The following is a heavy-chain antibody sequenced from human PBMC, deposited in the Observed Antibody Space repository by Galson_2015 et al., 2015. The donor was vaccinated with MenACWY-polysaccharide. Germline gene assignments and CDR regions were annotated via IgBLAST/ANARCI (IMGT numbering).Heavy chain of an antibody. CDR3: AHRMGVAAAFDL. Sequence: PALVKPTQTLTLTCTVSGFSLRTPGVGVGWIRQPPGKALEWLALIFWDENKGYKPSMRSRLTVTKDTSKNQVFLTLTNVDPDDTATYYCAHRMGVAAAFDLWGQGAPVSVSS. J-gene: IGHJ4*02. V-gene: IGHV2-5*02. D-gene: IGHD6-25*01. CDR2: IFWDENK. CDR1: GFSLRTPGVG.